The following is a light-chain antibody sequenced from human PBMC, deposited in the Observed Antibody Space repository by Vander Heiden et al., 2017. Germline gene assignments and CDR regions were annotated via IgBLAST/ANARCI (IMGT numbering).Light chain of an antibody. CDR1: QSIRSY. CDR2: AAS. CDR3: QQSYRTPMYT. Sequence: DIQMTQSPSSLSASVGDRVTITCLPSQSIRSYLNWDQQKPGKAPKRLIYAASSLQGGVPSRFSGRGSGTDFTLTISSLQPEDFATYYCQQSYRTPMYTCGQETKLEIK. V-gene: IGKV1-39*01. J-gene: IGKJ2*01.